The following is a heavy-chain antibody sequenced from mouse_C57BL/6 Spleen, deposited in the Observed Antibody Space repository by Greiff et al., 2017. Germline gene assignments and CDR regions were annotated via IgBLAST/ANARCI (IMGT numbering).Heavy chain of an antibody. CDR1: GYTFTDYN. CDR2: INPNTGGT. Sequence: DVQLQESGPELVKPGASVKMSCKASGYTFTDYNMHWVKQSHGKSLEWIGYINPNTGGTSYNQKFKGKATLTVNKSSSTAYMELRSLTSEDSAVYYCARYYYGSSPYYYAMDYWGQGTSVTVSS. V-gene: IGHV1-22*01. J-gene: IGHJ4*01. D-gene: IGHD1-1*01. CDR3: ARYYYGSSPYYYAMDY.